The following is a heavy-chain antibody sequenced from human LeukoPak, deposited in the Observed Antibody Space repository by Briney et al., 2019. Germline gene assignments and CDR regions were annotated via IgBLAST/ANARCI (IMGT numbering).Heavy chain of an antibody. CDR1: GFTFSRYW. J-gene: IGHJ4*02. CDR2: IKQDGSDK. CDR3: ARDDAWGSDY. D-gene: IGHD7-27*01. V-gene: IGHV3-7*01. Sequence: GGSLRLSCAASGFTFSRYWMSWVRQAPGKGLEWVANIKQDGSDKYYVDSVKGRFTISRDNPKNSLFLQMNSLRAEDTAVYYCARDDAWGSDYWGQGTLVTVSS.